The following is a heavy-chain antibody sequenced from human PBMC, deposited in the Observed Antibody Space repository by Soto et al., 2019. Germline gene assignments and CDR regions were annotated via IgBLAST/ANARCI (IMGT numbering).Heavy chain of an antibody. Sequence: EVQLLESGGDLLQPGGSLRLSCAASGLTFSNYAMSWVRQSPGKGLEWVSSISVGGDSTFYAASVRGRFTISRDDSKNTMYLQMNGRRAEHAAVYSCASSGINVPVACWGQGTRLHVSS. J-gene: IGHJ4*02. CDR3: ASSGINVPVAC. CDR2: ISVGGDST. V-gene: IGHV3-23*01. CDR1: GLTFSNYA. D-gene: IGHD1-20*01.